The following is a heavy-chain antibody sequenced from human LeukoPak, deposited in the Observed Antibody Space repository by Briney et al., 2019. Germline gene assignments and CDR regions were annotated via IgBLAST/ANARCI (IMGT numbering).Heavy chain of an antibody. CDR1: GYTFTGYY. V-gene: IGHV1-2*02. CDR3: ARGVGSSGWTFGYYFDY. D-gene: IGHD6-25*01. CDR2: INPNSGGT. J-gene: IGHJ4*02. Sequence: ASVKVSCKASGYTFTGYYMHWVRQAPGQGLEWMGWINPNSGGTNYAQKFQGRVTMTRDTSISTAYMEVSRLRSDDTAVYFCARGVGSSGWTFGYYFDYWGQGTLVTVSS.